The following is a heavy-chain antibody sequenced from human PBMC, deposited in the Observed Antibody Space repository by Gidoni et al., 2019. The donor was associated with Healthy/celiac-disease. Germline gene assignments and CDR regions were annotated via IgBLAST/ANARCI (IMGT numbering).Heavy chain of an antibody. CDR1: GFTFDDYA. CDR2: ISWNSGSI. D-gene: IGHD6-13*01. CDR3: AKEYSSSWYFDY. Sequence: EVRLVEYGGGLVQPGRSLRLSCAASGFTFDDYAMHWVRQAPGKGLEWVSGISWNSGSIGYAYSVKGRFTISRDNAKNSLYLQMNSLRAEDTALYYCAKEYSSSWYFDYWGQGTLVTVSS. J-gene: IGHJ4*02. V-gene: IGHV3-9*01.